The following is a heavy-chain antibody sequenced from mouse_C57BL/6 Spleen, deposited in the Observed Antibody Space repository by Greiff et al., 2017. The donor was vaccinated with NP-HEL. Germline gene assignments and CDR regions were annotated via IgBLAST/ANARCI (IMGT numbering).Heavy chain of an antibody. J-gene: IGHJ1*03. V-gene: IGHV1-64*01. CDR1: GYTFTSYW. CDR2: IHPNSGST. Sequence: VQLQQPGAELVKPGASVKLSCKASGYTFTSYWMPWVKQRPGQGLEWIGMIHPNSGSTNYNEKFKSKATLTVDKSSSTAYMQLSSLTSEDSAVYYCARKSNYWYFDVWGTGTTVTVSS. CDR3: ARKSNYWYFDV. D-gene: IGHD1-3*01.